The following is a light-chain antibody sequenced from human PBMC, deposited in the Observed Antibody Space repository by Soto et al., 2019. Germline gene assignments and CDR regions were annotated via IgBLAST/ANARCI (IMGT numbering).Light chain of an antibody. CDR3: QQYASSRT. CDR1: QSVSNSY. Sequence: EIVLTQSPGTLSLSPGERATLSCRASQSVSNSYLAWYQQKPGQASRLLIYAASSRATRMPDRFSGSGSGTDFTLTNSGLEPEDFAVYYCQQYASSRTFGQGTKVEIK. V-gene: IGKV3-20*01. CDR2: AAS. J-gene: IGKJ1*01.